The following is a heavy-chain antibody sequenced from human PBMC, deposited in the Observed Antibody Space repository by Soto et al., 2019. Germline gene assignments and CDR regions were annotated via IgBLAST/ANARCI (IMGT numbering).Heavy chain of an antibody. CDR2: ISSGSSYS. V-gene: IGHV3-11*06. Sequence: QMQLVESGGGLVKPGGSLRLSCAASGFTFSDYYMSWIRQAPGKGLEWVSYISSGSSYSDNADSVKGRFTISRDNAKNSLFLQMNSLRAEDTAVYYCARIQDNWFDPWGQGTLVTVSS. CDR1: GFTFSDYY. J-gene: IGHJ5*02. CDR3: ARIQDNWFDP. D-gene: IGHD5-18*01.